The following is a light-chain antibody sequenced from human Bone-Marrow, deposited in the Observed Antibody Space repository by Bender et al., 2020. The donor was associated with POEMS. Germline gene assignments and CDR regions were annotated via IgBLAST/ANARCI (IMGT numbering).Light chain of an antibody. Sequence: QSVLTQPRSVSGSPGQSVTIPCTGTSSDLGGYDSVSWYQQHPGQAPKLLISEVTNRPSGVSNRFSGSKSGNTASLTISGVQAEDEDHYYCSSYITGSSLVVFGGGTTLTVL. CDR3: SSYITGSSLVV. CDR2: EVT. CDR1: SSDLGGYDS. V-gene: IGLV2-14*01. J-gene: IGLJ2*01.